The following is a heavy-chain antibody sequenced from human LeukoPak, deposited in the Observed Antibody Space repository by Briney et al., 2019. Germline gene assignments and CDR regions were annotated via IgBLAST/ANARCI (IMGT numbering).Heavy chain of an antibody. D-gene: IGHD5-24*01. CDR2: IYHSGRT. J-gene: IGHJ4*02. Sequence: KPSETLSLTCAVSGGTFSDYYWSWIRQSPGKGLEWIGEIYHSGRTNYNPTLQSRATLSVDTSKRQFSLRLTSLTAADAGIYYCARANNFRFDSWGQETLVTVSS. CDR1: GGTFSDYY. CDR3: ARANNFRFDS. V-gene: IGHV4-34*01.